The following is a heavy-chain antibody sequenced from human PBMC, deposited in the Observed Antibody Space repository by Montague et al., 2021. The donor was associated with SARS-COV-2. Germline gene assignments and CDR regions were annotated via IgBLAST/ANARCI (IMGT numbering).Heavy chain of an antibody. CDR3: ARGYCSGSGCYYYYGMDV. D-gene: IGHD2-15*01. CDR1: GGSFSGYY. Sequence: SETLSLTCAVYGGSFSGYYWSWIRQPPGTGLEWIGETNDSGRTNXNPSLKCRVTISVDTSKNQFSLRLSSVTAADTAVYYCARGYCSGSGCYYYYGMDVWGQGTTVTVSS. V-gene: IGHV4-34*01. J-gene: IGHJ6*02. CDR2: TNDSGRT.